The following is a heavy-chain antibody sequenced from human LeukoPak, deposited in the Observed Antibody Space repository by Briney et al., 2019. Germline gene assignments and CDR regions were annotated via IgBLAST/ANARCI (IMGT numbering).Heavy chain of an antibody. CDR1: GGSISTYY. V-gene: IGHV4-59*01. J-gene: IGHJ3*02. CDR2: FYYSGST. Sequence: SETLSLTCTVSGGSISTYYWSWIRQPPGKGLEWMGYFYYSGSTKYNPSLKSRVTMSLDTSKNQFSLKLSSVTAADTAVYYCARDLRVGGSSGWYAFDIWGQGTMVIVSS. CDR3: ARDLRVGGSSGWYAFDI. D-gene: IGHD6-19*01.